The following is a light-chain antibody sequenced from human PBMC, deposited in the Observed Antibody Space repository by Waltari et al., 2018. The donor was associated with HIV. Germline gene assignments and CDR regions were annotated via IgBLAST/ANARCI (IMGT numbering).Light chain of an antibody. Sequence: EIVLTQSPATLSLSPGERAILSCRASQSIRNYLALYQQRPGQAPRLLVYDTSNRATGVPARFSGSGSGTDFSLTIASLESEDFAIYYCHQRSTWPFTFGPGTKVDI. V-gene: IGKV3-11*01. CDR1: QSIRNY. J-gene: IGKJ3*01. CDR3: HQRSTWPFT. CDR2: DTS.